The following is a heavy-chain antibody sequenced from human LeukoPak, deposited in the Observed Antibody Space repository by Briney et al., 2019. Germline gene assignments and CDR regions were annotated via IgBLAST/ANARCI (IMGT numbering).Heavy chain of an antibody. V-gene: IGHV1-2*06. D-gene: IGHD1-26*01. CDR3: TRESGSYHGNDY. CDR2: INPNNGAT. J-gene: IGHJ4*02. CDR1: GYTFTGYY. Sequence: ASVKVSCRASGYTFTGYYMHWVRQAPGQGLEWMGRINPNNGATNYAQKLQGRVTITGDTSISTAYMELSSLRSDDTAVYYCTRESGSYHGNDYWGQGTLVTVSS.